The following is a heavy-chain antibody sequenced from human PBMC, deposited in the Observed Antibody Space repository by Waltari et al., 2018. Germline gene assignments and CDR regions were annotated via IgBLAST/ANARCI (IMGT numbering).Heavy chain of an antibody. J-gene: IGHJ4*02. D-gene: IGHD6-6*01. CDR3: GRLEGQLVEY. Sequence: QESGPGLVKPSETLSLTCVVSGYSISSGFYWGWIRQPPGKGLEWIASIHHSGITHYKPSLQSRVIISVDTSKNQFSLKLNSVTATDTAVYYCGRLEGQLVEYWGQGTLVTVSS. CDR1: GYSISSGFY. CDR2: IHHSGIT. V-gene: IGHV4-38-2*01.